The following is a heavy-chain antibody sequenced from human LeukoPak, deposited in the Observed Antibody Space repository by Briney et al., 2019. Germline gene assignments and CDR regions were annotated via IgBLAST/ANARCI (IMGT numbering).Heavy chain of an antibody. CDR1: GXXXSGYX. V-gene: IGHV3-21*01. J-gene: IGHJ4*02. CDR3: ARGPPFDY. CDR2: ISSSSGYI. Sequence: SGXXXSGYXXXXXRXPPGXXXEWVSSISSSSGYIYYADSVKGRFTISRDNAKNSLYLQMNSLRAEDTAVYYCARGPPFDYWGQGTLVTVSS.